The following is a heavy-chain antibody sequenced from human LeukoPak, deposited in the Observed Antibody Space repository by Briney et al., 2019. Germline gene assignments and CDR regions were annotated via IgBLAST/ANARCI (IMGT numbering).Heavy chain of an antibody. J-gene: IGHJ4*02. CDR2: ISYDGSNK. Sequence: GRSLRLSCAASGFTFSSYAMHWVRQAPGKGLEWVAVISYDGSNKYYADSVKGRFTISRDNSKNTLYLQMNSLRAEDTAVYYCASDFEMATTDYWGQGTLVTVSS. CDR3: ASDFEMATTDY. D-gene: IGHD5-24*01. CDR1: GFTFSSYA. V-gene: IGHV3-30-3*01.